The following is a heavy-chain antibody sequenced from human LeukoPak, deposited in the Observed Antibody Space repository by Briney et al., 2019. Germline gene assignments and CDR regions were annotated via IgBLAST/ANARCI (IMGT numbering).Heavy chain of an antibody. Sequence: GGSLRLSCVASGFTFCDYAMSWVRQAPGQGLDWVSAISDIGGNTYSADSVKGRFIISRDNSKNTLNLQMKNLRAEDTAIYYCAKGSAPGRPYYFDYWGQGILVTVSS. J-gene: IGHJ4*02. CDR1: GFTFCDYA. D-gene: IGHD6-6*01. V-gene: IGHV3-23*01. CDR3: AKGSAPGRPYYFDY. CDR2: ISDIGGNT.